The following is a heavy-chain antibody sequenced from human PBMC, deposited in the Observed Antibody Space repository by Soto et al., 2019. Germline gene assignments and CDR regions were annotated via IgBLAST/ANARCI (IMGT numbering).Heavy chain of an antibody. CDR2: ISGSGGST. Sequence: EVQLLESGGGLVQPGGSLRLSCAASGFTFSSYAMSWVRQAPGKGLEWVSAISGSGGSTYYADSVKGRFTISRDNSKNTLYLKMSSLRAEDTAVYYCAKDQDHWSGYYRGVFGDAFDIWGQGTMVTVSS. CDR1: GFTFSSYA. D-gene: IGHD3-3*01. J-gene: IGHJ3*02. CDR3: AKDQDHWSGYYRGVFGDAFDI. V-gene: IGHV3-23*01.